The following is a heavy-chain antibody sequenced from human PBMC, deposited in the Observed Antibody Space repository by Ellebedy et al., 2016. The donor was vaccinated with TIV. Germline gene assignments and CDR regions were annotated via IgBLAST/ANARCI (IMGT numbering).Heavy chain of an antibody. V-gene: IGHV1-18*01. CDR1: GYTFTSYG. D-gene: IGHD2-15*01. J-gene: IGHJ4*02. CDR3: ARDGPQGYVVASAPPGDS. CDR2: ISGYTGNT. Sequence: ASVKVSXXASGYTFTSYGISWVRQAPGQGLVWMGWISGYTGNTDYARKFQGRVTMTTDTSTGTAYLELSSLKSDDTALYYCARDGPQGYVVASAPPGDSWGQGTLVTVSS.